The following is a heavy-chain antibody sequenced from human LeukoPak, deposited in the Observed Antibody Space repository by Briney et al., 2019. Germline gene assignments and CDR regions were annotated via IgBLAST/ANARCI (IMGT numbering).Heavy chain of an antibody. V-gene: IGHV4-59*01. J-gene: IGHJ3*02. D-gene: IGHD1-7*01. CDR3: ARANYIDAFDI. CDR1: GVSISSYY. CDR2: IYYSGST. Sequence: SETLSLTCTVSGVSISSYYWSWIRQPPGKGLEWIGYIYYSGSTNYNPSLKSRVTISVDTSKNQFSLKLSSVTAADTAVYYCARANYIDAFDIWGQGTMVTVSS.